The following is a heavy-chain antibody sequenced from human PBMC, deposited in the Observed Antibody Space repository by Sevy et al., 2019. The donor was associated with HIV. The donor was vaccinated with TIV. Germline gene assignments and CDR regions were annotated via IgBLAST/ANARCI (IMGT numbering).Heavy chain of an antibody. Sequence: SQTLSLSCAVYGGSFSGYYWNWIRQSPGKGLEWIGEINHSGSTHYNPSLKSRVTISVDTSKNQFSLRLNSVTAADTAVYYCARAPPVVVVPGAPSWFDPWGQGTLVTVSS. V-gene: IGHV4-34*01. J-gene: IGHJ5*02. CDR3: ARAPPVVVVPGAPSWFDP. CDR2: INHSGST. CDR1: GGSFSGYY. D-gene: IGHD2-2*01.